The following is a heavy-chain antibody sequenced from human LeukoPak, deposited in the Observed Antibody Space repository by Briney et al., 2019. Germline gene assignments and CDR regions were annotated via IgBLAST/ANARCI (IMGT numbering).Heavy chain of an antibody. Sequence: GRSLRLSCAASGFTFDDYAMHWVRQAPGKGLEWVSGISWNSGSIGYADSVKGRFTISRDNAKNSLYLQMNSLRAEDMALYYCAKVKNYYDSSGAFDIWGQGTMVTVSS. CDR3: AKVKNYYDSSGAFDI. V-gene: IGHV3-9*03. D-gene: IGHD3-22*01. CDR1: GFTFDDYA. CDR2: ISWNSGSI. J-gene: IGHJ3*02.